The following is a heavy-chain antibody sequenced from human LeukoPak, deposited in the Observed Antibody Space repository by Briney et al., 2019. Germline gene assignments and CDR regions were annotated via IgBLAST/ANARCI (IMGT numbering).Heavy chain of an antibody. V-gene: IGHV4-59*01. CDR1: GGSINSYY. CDR2: IYYSGST. D-gene: IGHD5-18*01. CDR3: ARREYTYGPFDY. J-gene: IGHJ4*02. Sequence: PSETLSLTCTVSGGSINSYYCSWIRQPPGKGLEWIGYIYYSGSTNYNPSLKSRVTISVDTSKNQFSLKLSSVTAADTAVYYCARREYTYGPFDYWGQGTLVTVSS.